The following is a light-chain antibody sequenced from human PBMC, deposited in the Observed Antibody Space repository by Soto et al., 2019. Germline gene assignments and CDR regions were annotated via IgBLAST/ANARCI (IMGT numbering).Light chain of an antibody. Sequence: DIQMTQSPSTLSASLGDRLTITCRASQSISSWLAWYQQKPGKAPKLLIYDASSLESGVPSRFSGSGSGTEFTLTISSLQPDDFATYYCQQYNSYSGTFGQGTKVDIK. V-gene: IGKV1-5*01. CDR1: QSISSW. J-gene: IGKJ1*01. CDR2: DAS. CDR3: QQYNSYSGT.